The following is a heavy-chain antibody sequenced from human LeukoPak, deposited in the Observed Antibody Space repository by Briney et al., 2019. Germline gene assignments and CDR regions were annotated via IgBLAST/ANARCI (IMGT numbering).Heavy chain of an antibody. D-gene: IGHD2-2*01. V-gene: IGHV4-59*01. Sequence: ETLSLTCTVSGGSISSYYWSWIRQPPGKGLEWIGYIYYSGSTNYNPSLKSRVTISVDTSKNQFSLKLSSVTAADTAVYYCARAQLFFDYWGQGTLVTVSS. J-gene: IGHJ4*02. CDR2: IYYSGST. CDR3: ARAQLFFDY. CDR1: GGSISSYY.